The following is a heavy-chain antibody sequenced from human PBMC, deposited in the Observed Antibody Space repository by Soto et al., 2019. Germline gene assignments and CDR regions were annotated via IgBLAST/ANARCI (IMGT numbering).Heavy chain of an antibody. J-gene: IGHJ4*02. CDR3: ARGDGDMFDY. CDR1: GYTFISYD. V-gene: IGHV1-8*01. CDR2: MNPNTGDT. Sequence: QVQLVQSGAEVKKPGASVKVSCKASGYTFISYDINWVRQATGQGLEWMGWMNPNTGDTGYSQKFQGRVTMTRNTSINTANLELSSLRSDDTAVYFCARGDGDMFDYWGQGTLVTVSS.